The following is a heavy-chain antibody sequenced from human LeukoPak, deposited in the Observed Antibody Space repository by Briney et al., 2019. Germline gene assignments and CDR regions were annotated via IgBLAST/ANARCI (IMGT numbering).Heavy chain of an antibody. V-gene: IGHV3-66*01. J-gene: IGHJ4*02. D-gene: IGHD3-3*01. CDR3: ARDDFGSTGSGYRLDY. Sequence: GGSLRLSCAASEFSVGSNYMTWVRQAPGKGLEWVSLIYSGGSTYYADSVKGRFTISRDNSKNTLYLQMNSLRAEDTAVYYCARDDFGSTGSGYRLDYWGQGTLVTVSS. CDR1: EFSVGSNY. CDR2: IYSGGST.